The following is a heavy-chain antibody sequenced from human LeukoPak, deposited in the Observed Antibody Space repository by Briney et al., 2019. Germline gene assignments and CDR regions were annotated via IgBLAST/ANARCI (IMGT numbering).Heavy chain of an antibody. CDR3: ARGYYYGSGTPLGY. D-gene: IGHD3-10*01. J-gene: IGHJ4*02. Sequence: ASETLSLTCTVSGGSISSSSYYWGWIRQPPGKGLEWIGCIYYSGSTYYNPSLKSRVTISVDTSKNQFSLKLSSVTAADTAVYYCARGYYYGSGTPLGYWGQGTLVTVSS. CDR2: IYYSGST. CDR1: GGSISSSSYY. V-gene: IGHV4-39*01.